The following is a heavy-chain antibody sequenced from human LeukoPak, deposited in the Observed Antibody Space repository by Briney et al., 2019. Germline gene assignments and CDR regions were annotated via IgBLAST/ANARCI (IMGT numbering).Heavy chain of an antibody. CDR3: ASTYDSSGYYQVYYFDY. J-gene: IGHJ4*02. V-gene: IGHV1-69*04. CDR2: MIPILGIA. D-gene: IGHD3-22*01. CDR1: GGTFSSYA. Sequence: RASVKVSCKASGGTFSSYAISWVRQATGQGLEWMGRMIPILGIANYAQKFQGRVTITADKSTSTAYMELSSLRSEDTAVYYCASTYDSSGYYQVYYFDYWGQGTLVTVSS.